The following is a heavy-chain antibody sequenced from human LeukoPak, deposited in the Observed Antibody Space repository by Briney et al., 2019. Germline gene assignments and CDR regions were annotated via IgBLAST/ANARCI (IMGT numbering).Heavy chain of an antibody. CDR1: GYSFTSYW. J-gene: IGHJ4*02. CDR2: IHPSDSET. CDR3: ARQTAMGRSGDY. V-gene: IGHV5-51*01. D-gene: IGHD5-18*01. Sequence: GESLKISCKASGYSFTSYWIGWVRQMPGKGLEWIGNIHPSDSETRYTPSFQGQVTISVDKSLTTADLQWNSLKASDTAMYYCARQTAMGRSGDYWGQGTLVTVSS.